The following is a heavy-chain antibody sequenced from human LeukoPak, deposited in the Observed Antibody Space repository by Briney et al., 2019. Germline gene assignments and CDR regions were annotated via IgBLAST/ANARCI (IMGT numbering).Heavy chain of an antibody. V-gene: IGHV3-30-3*01. CDR2: ISYDGSNK. Sequence: PGRSLRLSCAASGFTFRSYAMHWVRQAPGKGLEWVAVISYDGSNKYYAHSVKGRFTISRDNSKNTLYLQMNSLRAEDTAVYYCARDRAAAGYFDYWGQGTLVTVSS. CDR3: ARDRAAAGYFDY. J-gene: IGHJ4*02. D-gene: IGHD6-13*01. CDR1: GFTFRSYA.